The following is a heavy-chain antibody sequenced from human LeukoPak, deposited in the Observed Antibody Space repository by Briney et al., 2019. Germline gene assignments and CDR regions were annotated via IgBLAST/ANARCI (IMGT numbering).Heavy chain of an antibody. V-gene: IGHV3-21*01. CDR2: IGSRSSYI. CDR3: ARDRKGSIAAAGTRDY. J-gene: IGHJ4*02. CDR1: GFTFSIYS. D-gene: IGHD6-13*01. Sequence: GGSLRLSCAASGFTFSIYSMNWVRQAPGKGLEWVSSIGSRSSYIFYADSVKGRFTISRDNAKNSLYLQMNSLRAEDTAVYYCARDRKGSIAAAGTRDYWGQGTLVTASS.